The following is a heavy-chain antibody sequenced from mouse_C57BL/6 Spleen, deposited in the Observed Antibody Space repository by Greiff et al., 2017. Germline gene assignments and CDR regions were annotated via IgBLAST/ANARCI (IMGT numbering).Heavy chain of an antibody. V-gene: IGHV2-2*01. J-gene: IGHJ2*01. CDR3: ARNFAGLRGYFDY. Sequence: VKLMESGPGLVQPSQSLSITCTVSGFSLTSYGVHWVRQSPGKGLEWLGVIWSGGSTDDNAAFISRLSISKDNSKSQVFFKMNSLQADDTAIYYCARNFAGLRGYFDYWGQGTTLTVSS. CDR2: IWSGGST. D-gene: IGHD2-4*01. CDR1: GFSLTSYG.